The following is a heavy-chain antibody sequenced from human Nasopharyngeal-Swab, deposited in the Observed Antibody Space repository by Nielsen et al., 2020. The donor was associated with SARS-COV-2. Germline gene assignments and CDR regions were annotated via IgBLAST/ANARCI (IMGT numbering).Heavy chain of an antibody. V-gene: IGHV1-2*02. CDR2: IGANSGDT. Sequence: ASVKVSCKASGYTFTGNHIHWVRQAPGQGLEWMGWIGANSGDTNYAQKFQGRVTMTRDTSISTVYMELSSLNSDDTAVYYCARGATGFDFWGQGTMVTVSS. CDR1: GYTFTGNH. CDR3: ARGATGFDF. D-gene: IGHD1-26*01. J-gene: IGHJ3*01.